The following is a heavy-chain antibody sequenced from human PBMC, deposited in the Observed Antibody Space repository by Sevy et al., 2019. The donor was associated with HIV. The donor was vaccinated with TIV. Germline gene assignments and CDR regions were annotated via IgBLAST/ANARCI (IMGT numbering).Heavy chain of an antibody. CDR1: GYTFTSHD. CDR3: ARDWDSSGWYY. Sequence: ASVKVSCKASGYTFTSHDINWVRQATAQGLEWMGWMNPNSGNTGYAQKFQGRVTMTRTTSISTAYLELSSLRSEDTAVYYCARDWDSSGWYYWGQGTLVTVSS. J-gene: IGHJ4*02. D-gene: IGHD6-19*01. V-gene: IGHV1-8*01. CDR2: MNPNSGNT.